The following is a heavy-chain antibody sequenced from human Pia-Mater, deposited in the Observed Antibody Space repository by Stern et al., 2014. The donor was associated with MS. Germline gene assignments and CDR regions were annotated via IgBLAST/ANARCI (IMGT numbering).Heavy chain of an antibody. D-gene: IGHD3-16*01. CDR3: AKDKTYGGXXXRDE. CDR1: GSTFKGYG. CDR2: ISHDGSNK. J-gene: IGHJ4*02. V-gene: IGHV3-30*18. Sequence: QVQLXXXGGGVVQPGRSLRLSCAASGSTFKGYGIHWVRQAPGKGLEWVAVISHDGSNKYYADSVKGRFTISRDNSKNTVSLQMNTLRPEDTAVYYCAKDKTYGGXXXRDEWGQGAPVTVSS.